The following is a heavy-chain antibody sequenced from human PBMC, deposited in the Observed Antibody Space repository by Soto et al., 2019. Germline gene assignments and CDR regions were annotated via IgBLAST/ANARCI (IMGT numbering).Heavy chain of an antibody. J-gene: IGHJ6*02. Sequence: QVQLVQSGAEVKKPGASVKVSCKASGYPFTSYGISWVRQAPGQGLEWMGWISAYNGNTNYAQKLQGRVTMTTDTSTSTAYMELRSLRSDDTAVYYCARSGYSYGWGMGNGMDVWGQGTTVTVSS. CDR1: GYPFTSYG. V-gene: IGHV1-18*04. D-gene: IGHD5-18*01. CDR3: ARSGYSYGWGMGNGMDV. CDR2: ISAYNGNT.